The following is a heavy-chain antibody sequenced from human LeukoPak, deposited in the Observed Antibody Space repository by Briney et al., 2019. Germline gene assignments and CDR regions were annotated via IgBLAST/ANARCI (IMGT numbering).Heavy chain of an antibody. D-gene: IGHD2-2*01. CDR1: GGSISSYY. Sequence: SETLSLTCTVSGGSISSYYWSWIRQPPGEGLEWIGYIYCSGSTNYNPSLKSRVTISVDTSKNQFSLKLSSVTAADTAVYYCARGPYCSSTSCYQGWFDPWGQGTLVTVSS. V-gene: IGHV4-59*01. J-gene: IGHJ5*02. CDR2: IYCSGST. CDR3: ARGPYCSSTSCYQGWFDP.